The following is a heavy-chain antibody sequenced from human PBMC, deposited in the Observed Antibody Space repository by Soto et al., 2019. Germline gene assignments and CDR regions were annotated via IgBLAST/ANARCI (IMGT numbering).Heavy chain of an antibody. D-gene: IGHD2-15*01. CDR3: AKSGGHSAYSHVDY. V-gene: IGHV3-23*01. CDR2: ISGSGDRT. CDR1: GFTFSSCA. J-gene: IGHJ4*02. Sequence: GGSLRLSCAASGFTFSSCAMSWVRQAPGKGLEWVSVISGSGDRTFYVDSVKGRFTISRDDSKNTLHLQMNSLRAEDTAAYYCAKSGGHSAYSHVDYWGQGILVTVSS.